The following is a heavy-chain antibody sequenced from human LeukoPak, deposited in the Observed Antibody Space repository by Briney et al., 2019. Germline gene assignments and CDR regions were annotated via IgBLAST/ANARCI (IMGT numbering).Heavy chain of an antibody. Sequence: GGSLRLSCAASGFTFSSYGMHWVRQAPGKGLEWVAVIWYDGSNKYYADSVKGRFTISRDNSKNTLYLQMNSLRAEDTAVYYCARSRRYFDWLPPFDYWGQGTLVTVSS. CDR1: GFTFSSYG. D-gene: IGHD3-9*01. V-gene: IGHV3-33*01. CDR2: IWYDGSNK. J-gene: IGHJ4*02. CDR3: ARSRRYFDWLPPFDY.